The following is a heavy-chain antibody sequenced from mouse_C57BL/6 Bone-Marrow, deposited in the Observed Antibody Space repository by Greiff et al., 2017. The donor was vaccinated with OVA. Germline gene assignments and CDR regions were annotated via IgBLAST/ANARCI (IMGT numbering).Heavy chain of an antibody. Sequence: EVKLQESGGGLVQPGESLKLSCESNEYEFPSHDMSWVRKTPEKRLELVAAINRDGGSTYYPDTMEGRFIISRDNTKETLYLQMSSLRSEDTALYDCAREGPYYYAMDYWGQGTSVTVSS. CDR1: EYEFPSHD. CDR3: AREGPYYYAMDY. CDR2: INRDGGST. V-gene: IGHV5-2*01. J-gene: IGHJ4*01. D-gene: IGHD3-3*01.